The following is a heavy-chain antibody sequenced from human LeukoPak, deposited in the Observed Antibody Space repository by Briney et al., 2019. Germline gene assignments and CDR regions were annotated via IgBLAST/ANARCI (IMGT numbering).Heavy chain of an antibody. Sequence: SVKVSCKASGGTFSSYAISWVRQAPGQGLEWMGRIIPILGIANYAQKFQGRVTITADKSTSTAYLELSSLRSEDTAVYYCARVPPERTGYLGRATSYSYYGMDVWGQGATVTVSS. CDR1: GGTFSSYA. CDR2: IIPILGIA. V-gene: IGHV1-69*04. J-gene: IGHJ6*02. D-gene: IGHD3/OR15-3a*01. CDR3: ARVPPERTGYLGRATSYSYYGMDV.